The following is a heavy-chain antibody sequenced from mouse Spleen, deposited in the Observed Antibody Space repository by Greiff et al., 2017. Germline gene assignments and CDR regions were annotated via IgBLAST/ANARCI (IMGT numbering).Heavy chain of an antibody. Sequence: QVQLKQPGAELVKPGASVKLSCKASGYTFTSYWMHWVKQRPGQGLEWIGMIHPNSGSTNYNEKFKSKATLTVDKSSSTAYMQLSSLTSEDSAVYYCARSRASYGNYPYYAMDYWGQGTSVTVSS. CDR3: ARSRASYGNYPYYAMDY. J-gene: IGHJ4*01. CDR1: GYTFTSYW. D-gene: IGHD2-1*01. V-gene: IGHV1-64*01. CDR2: IHPNSGST.